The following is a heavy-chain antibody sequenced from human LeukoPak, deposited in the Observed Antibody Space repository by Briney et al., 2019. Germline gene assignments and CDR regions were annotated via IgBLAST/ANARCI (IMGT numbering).Heavy chain of an antibody. V-gene: IGHV3-23*01. Sequence: GGSLRLSCAASGFTFSSYAMNWVRQAPGKGLEWVSALSGSGDTTYYADSVKGRFTISKDNSKDTLYLQMNSLRAEDTAVYYCAKGLRSSGYSLFDYWGQGTLVTVSS. CDR3: AKGLRSSGYSLFDY. D-gene: IGHD3-22*01. CDR1: GFTFSSYA. CDR2: LSGSGDTT. J-gene: IGHJ4*02.